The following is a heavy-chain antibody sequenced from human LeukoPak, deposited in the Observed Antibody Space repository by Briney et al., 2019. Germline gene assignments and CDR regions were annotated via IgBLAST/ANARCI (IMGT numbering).Heavy chain of an antibody. CDR1: GFTFSSYA. CDR2: ISGSGGST. Sequence: GGSLRLSCAASGFTFSSYAMSWVRQAPGKGLEWVSAISGSGGSTYYADSVKGRFTISRDNSKNTLYLQVNSLRAEDTAVYYCAKGYIPGIAVAGNWFDPWGQGTLVTVSS. D-gene: IGHD6-19*01. J-gene: IGHJ5*02. CDR3: AKGYIPGIAVAGNWFDP. V-gene: IGHV3-23*01.